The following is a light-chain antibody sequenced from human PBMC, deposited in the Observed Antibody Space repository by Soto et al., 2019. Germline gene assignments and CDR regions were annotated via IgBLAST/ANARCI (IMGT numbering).Light chain of an antibody. CDR2: DAS. Sequence: EIVLTQSPATLSLSPGERATLSCRASQSIRNSLAWYQQKPGQAPRLLIYDASNRATSIPARFGGRGSGTDFTLTISSIAPEDFAVYYCQHRGEWPPGATFGQGTRLEIK. J-gene: IGKJ5*01. CDR3: QHRGEWPPGAT. CDR1: QSIRNS. V-gene: IGKV3-11*01.